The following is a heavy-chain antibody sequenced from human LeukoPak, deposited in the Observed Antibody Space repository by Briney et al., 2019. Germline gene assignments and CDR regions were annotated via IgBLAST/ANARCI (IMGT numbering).Heavy chain of an antibody. CDR1: GGSISSSSYY. D-gene: IGHD6-13*01. J-gene: IGHJ4*02. Sequence: PSETLSLTCTVSGGSISSSSYYWGWIRQPPGKGLEWIGSIYYSGSTYCNPPLKSRATISVDTSKNQFSLKLSSVTAADAAVYFCARRSSSWYYFEDWGQGTLVTVSS. CDR3: ARRSSSWYYFED. CDR2: IYYSGST. V-gene: IGHV4-39*07.